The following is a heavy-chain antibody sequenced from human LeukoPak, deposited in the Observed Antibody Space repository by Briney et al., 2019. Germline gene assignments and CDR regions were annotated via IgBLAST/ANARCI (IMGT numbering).Heavy chain of an antibody. CDR1: GGSISGHY. CDR3: ARLACRGPTVADFDS. J-gene: IGHJ4*02. CDR2: IYYTGST. Sequence: PSETLSLTCTVSGGSISGHYWSWIRQPPRKGLEWIGYIYYTGSTNYNPSLESRVTMSADTSKNQFSLKLSSVTAADTAVYYCARLACRGPTVADFDSWGQGTLVTVSS. V-gene: IGHV4-59*08. D-gene: IGHD6-19*01.